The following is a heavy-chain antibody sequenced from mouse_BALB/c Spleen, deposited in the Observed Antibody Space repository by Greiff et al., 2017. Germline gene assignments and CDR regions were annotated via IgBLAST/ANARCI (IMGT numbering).Heavy chain of an antibody. CDR2: ISSGGSYT. CDR3: SRGYGNIAY. CDR1: GFTFSSYA. V-gene: IGHV5-9-3*01. J-gene: IGHJ3*01. D-gene: IGHD2-10*02. Sequence: EVKLMESGGGLVKPGGSLKLSCAASGFTFSSYAMSWVRQTPEKRLEWVATISSGGSYTYYPDSVKGRFTISRDNAKNTLYLQMSSLRSEDTAMYYCSRGYGNIAYWGQGTLVTVSA.